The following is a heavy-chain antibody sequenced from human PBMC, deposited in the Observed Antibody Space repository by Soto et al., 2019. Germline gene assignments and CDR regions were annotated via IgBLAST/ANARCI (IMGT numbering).Heavy chain of an antibody. J-gene: IGHJ4*02. V-gene: IGHV3-66*01. D-gene: IGHD5-18*01. CDR3: TSEGYRYGFLIGIDS. Sequence: EVQLVESGGGLVQPGGSLRLSCAASGFTVSNNHLSWVRQAPGKGLEWVSVSFTSGTTFYAESVKGRFTISRDTSKNTVSLQMNSLRGEDTGLYYCTSEGYRYGFLIGIDSWGQGSLVSVSS. CDR2: SFTSGTT. CDR1: GFTVSNNH.